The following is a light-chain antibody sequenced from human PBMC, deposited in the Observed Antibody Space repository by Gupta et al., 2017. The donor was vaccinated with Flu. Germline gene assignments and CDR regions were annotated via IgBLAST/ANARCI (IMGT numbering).Light chain of an antibody. V-gene: IGLV3-1*01. CDR3: QAWDTSTARDV. J-gene: IGLJ1*01. Sequence: GQTASITCSGDNLGDFYVCWYQQKPGQSPVLVIYQDNKRPSGVPERFSGANSGNTATLTISETQAMDEADYYCQAWDTSTARDVFGTGTKVTVL. CDR1: NLGDFY. CDR2: QDN.